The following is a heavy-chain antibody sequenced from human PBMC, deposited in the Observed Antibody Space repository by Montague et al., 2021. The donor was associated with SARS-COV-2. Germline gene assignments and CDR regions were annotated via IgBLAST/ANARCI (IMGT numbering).Heavy chain of an antibody. CDR2: IYYSGST. D-gene: IGHD1-26*01. V-gene: IGHV4-39*01. Sequence: SETLSLTCTVSGGSISSSSYYWGWIRQPPGKGLEWFGSIYYSGSTYYNPSLKSRVTISVDTSKNQFSLKLSSVTAADTAVYYCARQGSGSYYNWFDPWGQGTLVTVSS. J-gene: IGHJ5*02. CDR3: ARQGSGSYYNWFDP. CDR1: GGSISSSSYY.